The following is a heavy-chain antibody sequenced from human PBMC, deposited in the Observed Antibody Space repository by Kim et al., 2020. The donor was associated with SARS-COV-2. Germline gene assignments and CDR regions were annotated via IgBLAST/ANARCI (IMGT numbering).Heavy chain of an antibody. D-gene: IGHD1-1*01. CDR3: ASIAYAPLWNSYFDS. CDR1: GVSINSHY. CDR2: VYYTGGT. J-gene: IGHJ4*02. V-gene: IGHV4-59*11. Sequence: SETLSLTCTVSGVSINSHYWIWIRQPPGKGLEWIGYVYYTGGTSYNPSLTSRVTISLDTSKNQFSLQLTSVTAADTAVDYCASIAYAPLWNSYFDSGAQGNRVSVS.